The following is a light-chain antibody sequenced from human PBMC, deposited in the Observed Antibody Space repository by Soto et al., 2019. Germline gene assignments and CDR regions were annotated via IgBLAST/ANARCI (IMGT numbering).Light chain of an antibody. J-gene: IGKJ1*01. CDR3: QQYNNWPRT. Sequence: DIVMTQSPATLSVSPGERATLSCRASQSVSSNLAWYQQKPGQAPRLLIYGASTRATGIPVRFSGSGSGTEFTLTISSLQSEDFSVYYCQQYNNWPRTFGQGTKVEIK. CDR2: GAS. V-gene: IGKV3-15*01. CDR1: QSVSSN.